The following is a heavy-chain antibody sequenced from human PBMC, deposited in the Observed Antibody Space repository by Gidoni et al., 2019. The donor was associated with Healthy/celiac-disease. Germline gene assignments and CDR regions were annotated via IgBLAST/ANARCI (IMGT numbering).Heavy chain of an antibody. CDR2: ISWNSGSI. V-gene: IGHV3-9*01. J-gene: IGHJ4*02. CDR3: AKGGTIFPGIRQRLGDYFDY. D-gene: IGHD6-13*01. CDR1: GFTFDDYA. Sequence: EVQLVESGGGLVQPGRSLRLSCAASGFTFDDYAMHWVRQAPGKGLEWVSGISWNSGSIGYADSVKGRFTISRDNAKNSLYLQMNSLRAEDTALYYCAKGGTIFPGIRQRLGDYFDYWGQGTLVTVSS.